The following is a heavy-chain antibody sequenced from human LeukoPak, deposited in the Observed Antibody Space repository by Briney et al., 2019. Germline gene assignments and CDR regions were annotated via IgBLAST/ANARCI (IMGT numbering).Heavy chain of an antibody. V-gene: IGHV4-34*01. J-gene: IGHJ6*04. Sequence: SETLSLTCAVYGGSFSGYYWSWIRQPPGKGLEWIGEINHSGSTNYNPSLKSRVTISVDTSKNQFSLKLSSVAAADTAVYYCARGPPLRFWEWYYYYYGMDVWGKGTTVTVSS. CDR1: GGSFSGYY. CDR2: INHSGST. D-gene: IGHD3-3*01. CDR3: ARGPPLRFWEWYYYYYGMDV.